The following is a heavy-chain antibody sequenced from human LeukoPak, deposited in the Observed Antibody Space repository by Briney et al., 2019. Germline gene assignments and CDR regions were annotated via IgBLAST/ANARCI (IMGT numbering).Heavy chain of an antibody. CDR2: ISHSGGT. CDR3: ARTLDTSGYFRNFDY. D-gene: IGHD3-22*01. CDR1: GASFSGYY. J-gene: IGHJ4*02. Sequence: SETLSPTCAIYGASFSGYYWNWIRQPPGKGLEWIGEISHSGGTNYNPSLKSRVTISADTSKNQFSLTLSYMTAADTAVYYCARTLDTSGYFRNFDYWGQGSLVTVSS. V-gene: IGHV4-34*01.